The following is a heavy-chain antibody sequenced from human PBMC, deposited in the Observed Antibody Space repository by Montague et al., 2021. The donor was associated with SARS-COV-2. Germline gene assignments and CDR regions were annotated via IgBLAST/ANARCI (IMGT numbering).Heavy chain of an antibody. V-gene: IGHV4-4*09. CDR3: ARRGYYDSAGYHWHLDL. D-gene: IGHD3-22*01. CDR1: GGSINDHY. Sequence: SETLSLTCTVSGGSINDHYRSWIRQSPGKGLEWIGYISSNGKTNYNPSLKSRVTLSADASRNELSLKLDSVTAADTAVYFCARRGYYDSAGYHWHLDLWGRGMLVTVSS. CDR2: ISSNGKT. J-gene: IGHJ2*01.